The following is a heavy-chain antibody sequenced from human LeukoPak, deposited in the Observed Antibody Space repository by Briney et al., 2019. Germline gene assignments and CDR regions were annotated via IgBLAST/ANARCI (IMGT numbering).Heavy chain of an antibody. V-gene: IGHV3-11*01. CDR1: GFTFSDYY. Sequence: GGYLRLSCAASGFTFSDYYMSWIRQAPGKGLEWVSYISSSGSTIYYADSVKGRFTISRDNAKNSLYLQMNSLRAEDTAVYYCARGDFLGYCSSTSCSTSGAFDIWGQGTMVTVSS. CDR3: ARGDFLGYCSSTSCSTSGAFDI. CDR2: ISSSGSTI. J-gene: IGHJ3*02. D-gene: IGHD2-2*01.